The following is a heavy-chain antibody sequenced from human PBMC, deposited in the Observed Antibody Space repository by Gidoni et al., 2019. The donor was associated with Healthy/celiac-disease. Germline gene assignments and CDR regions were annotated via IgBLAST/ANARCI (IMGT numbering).Heavy chain of an antibody. CDR3: ARGFPLILAAAGPRGEAIHYYGMDV. CDR2: MNPNSGNT. V-gene: IGHV1-8*01. CDR1: GYTFTSYD. D-gene: IGHD6-13*01. J-gene: IGHJ6*02. Sequence: QVQLVQSGAEVKKPGASVKVSCKASGYTFTSYDINWVRQATGQGLEWMGWMNPNSGNTGYAQKFQGRVTMTRNTSISTAYMELSSLRSEDTAVYYCARGFPLILAAAGPRGEAIHYYGMDVWGQGTTVTVSS.